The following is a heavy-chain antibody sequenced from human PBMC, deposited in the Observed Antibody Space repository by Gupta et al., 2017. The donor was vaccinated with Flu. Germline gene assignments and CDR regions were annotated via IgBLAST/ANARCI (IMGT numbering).Heavy chain of an antibody. CDR3: ARDFVVVVADGDFDV. J-gene: IGHJ4*02. V-gene: IGHV1-2*02. CDR1: GYTFTGYY. CDR2: NNPKSGDT. Sequence: QVQLVQSGTEVRKPGASVKVSCKASGYTFTGYYIHWVRQGPGQGLEWLGWNNPKSGDTYYAPKFEGRVAMTRDTSINTAYMELNRLMFDDTAVYYCARDFVVVVADGDFDVWGQGTQVTVSS. D-gene: IGHD2-15*01.